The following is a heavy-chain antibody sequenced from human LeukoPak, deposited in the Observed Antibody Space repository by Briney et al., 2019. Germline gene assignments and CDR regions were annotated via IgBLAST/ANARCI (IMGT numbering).Heavy chain of an antibody. J-gene: IGHJ4*02. D-gene: IGHD6-6*01. CDR1: GGSISGYY. Sequence: SKTLSLTCTVSGGSISGYYWSWIRQPPGKGLEWIGHIYYTGSTSYNPSLKSRVTISVDTSKNQFSLKLSYVNAADTAVYYCARYISSGLDYWGQGTLVTVSS. CDR2: IYYTGST. CDR3: ARYISSGLDY. V-gene: IGHV4-59*08.